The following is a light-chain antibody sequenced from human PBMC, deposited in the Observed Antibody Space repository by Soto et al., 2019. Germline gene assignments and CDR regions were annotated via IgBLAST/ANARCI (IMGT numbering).Light chain of an antibody. CDR3: QQYNCYSTWT. CDR2: KAS. V-gene: IGKV1-5*03. Sequence: DIQMTQSPSTLSASVGDRVTITCRASQSISSWLAWYQQQPGKAPKLLIYKASSLESGVPSRFSGSGSGTEFTLTISSLQPDDFATYEGQQYNCYSTWTFGQGTKVEIK. J-gene: IGKJ1*01. CDR1: QSISSW.